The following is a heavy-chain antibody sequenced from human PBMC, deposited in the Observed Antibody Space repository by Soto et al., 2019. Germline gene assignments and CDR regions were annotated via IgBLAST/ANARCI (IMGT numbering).Heavy chain of an antibody. Sequence: QVQLVQSGTVVQRRGSSVKVSCQASGGTFSSHGMAWVRQAPGQGLEWMGGIIPTFGTPTYAPKFQGRVTITADKSTNTAYTDLSSLRSEDTGVYYCASERSAQYFDFWGQGTLITVSS. CDR1: GGTFSSHG. D-gene: IGHD1-26*01. CDR2: IIPTFGTP. CDR3: ASERSAQYFDF. J-gene: IGHJ4*02. V-gene: IGHV1-69*06.